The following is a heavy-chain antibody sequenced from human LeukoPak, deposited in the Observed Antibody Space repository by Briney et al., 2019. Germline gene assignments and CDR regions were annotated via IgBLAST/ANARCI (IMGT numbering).Heavy chain of an antibody. CDR1: GFTFSFYA. D-gene: IGHD1-7*01. CDR2: IKQDGSEK. V-gene: IGHV3-7*01. CDR3: ARARRNYGAFDI. J-gene: IGHJ3*02. Sequence: GGSLRLSCAASGFTFSFYALSWVRQAPGKGLEWVANIKQDGSEKYYVDSVKGRFTISRDNAKNSLYLQMNSLRAEDTAVYYCARARRNYGAFDIWGQGTMVTVSS.